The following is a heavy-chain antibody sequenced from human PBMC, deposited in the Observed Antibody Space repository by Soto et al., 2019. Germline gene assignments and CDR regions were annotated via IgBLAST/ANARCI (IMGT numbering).Heavy chain of an antibody. J-gene: IGHJ3*02. V-gene: IGHV3-23*01. D-gene: IGHD4-17*01. CDR1: GFTFSTYA. CDR3: ADPRGYGVCGAYDI. Sequence: EAQLLESGGGLVRPGGSLRLSCVASGFTFSTYAMNWVRQAPGKGLEWVSALTPSGDETYYADSVKGRFTISRDNSMNALDLQMNSLRIEDTAAYYCADPRGYGVCGAYDIWGQGTMVTVSS. CDR2: LTPSGDET.